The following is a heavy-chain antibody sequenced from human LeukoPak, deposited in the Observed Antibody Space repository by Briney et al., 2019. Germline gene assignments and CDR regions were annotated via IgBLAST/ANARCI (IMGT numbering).Heavy chain of an antibody. CDR2: IYYTGST. J-gene: IGHJ4*02. CDR1: GGSVDSVSSSTYY. Sequence: SETLSLTCTVSGGSVDSVSSSTYYWGWIRQPPGKGLEWIGNIYYTGSTYYNPSLKSRVTMSVDTSKNQFSLKVSSVTAADTAVYYCARLSKGRYFDYIFDYWGQGTLVTVSS. CDR3: ARLSKGRYFDYIFDY. V-gene: IGHV4-39*01. D-gene: IGHD3-9*01.